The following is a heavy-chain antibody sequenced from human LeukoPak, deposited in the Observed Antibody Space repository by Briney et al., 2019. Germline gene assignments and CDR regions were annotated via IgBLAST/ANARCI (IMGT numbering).Heavy chain of an antibody. J-gene: IGHJ4*02. CDR1: GFTFSSYW. CDR2: INGDGRNI. Sequence: GGSLRLSCVASGFTFSSYWMHWVRQDPRKGLVWVSRINGDGRNINYADSVRGRFTISRDNAKNTLYLQMNGLRAEDTAVYYCAKENNWNDGRFNYFDYWGQGTLVTVSS. CDR3: AKENNWNDGRFNYFDY. D-gene: IGHD1-20*01. V-gene: IGHV3-74*01.